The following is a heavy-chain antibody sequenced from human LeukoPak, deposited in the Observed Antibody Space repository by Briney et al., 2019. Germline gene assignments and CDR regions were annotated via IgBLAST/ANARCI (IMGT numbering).Heavy chain of an antibody. Sequence: SETLSLTCTVSGGSISSSSYYWSWIRQPPGKGLEWIGYIYYSGSTNYNPSLKSRVTISVDTSKNQFSLKLSSVTAADTAVYYCARVVPTSIAAAGNYFDYWGQGTLVTVSS. CDR1: GGSISSSSYY. D-gene: IGHD6-13*01. V-gene: IGHV4-61*01. CDR2: IYYSGST. CDR3: ARVVPTSIAAAGNYFDY. J-gene: IGHJ4*02.